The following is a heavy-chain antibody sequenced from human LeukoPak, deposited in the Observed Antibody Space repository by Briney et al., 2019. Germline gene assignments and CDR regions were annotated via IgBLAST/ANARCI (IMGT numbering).Heavy chain of an antibody. D-gene: IGHD4-17*01. CDR3: ARVRDDYGDYKRYFDY. CDR2: INHSGST. J-gene: IGHJ4*02. V-gene: IGHV4-34*01. Sequence: PSETLSLTCAVYGGSFSGYYWSWIRQPPGKGLEWIGEINHSGSTNYNPSLKSRVTISVDTSKNQFSLEPSSVTAADTAVYYCARVRDDYGDYKRYFDYWGQGTLVTVSS. CDR1: GGSFSGYY.